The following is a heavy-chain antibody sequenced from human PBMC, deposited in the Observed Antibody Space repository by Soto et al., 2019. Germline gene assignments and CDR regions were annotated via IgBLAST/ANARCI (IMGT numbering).Heavy chain of an antibody. J-gene: IGHJ6*02. Sequence: QVDRVQSGAEVKKLGAPGTIPCKESGRAIPRNYILWVRQAPGRGLEWMGIINPGGGSESYQKKFQDGVTIDKDTSTGTVYMDLRSLRTEDTAVYYCARDTSGWSLNGLDVWGQGTTVNVSS. CDR2: INPGGGSE. CDR3: ARDTSGWSLNGLDV. D-gene: IGHD6-19*01. CDR1: GRAIPRNY. V-gene: IGHV1-46*01.